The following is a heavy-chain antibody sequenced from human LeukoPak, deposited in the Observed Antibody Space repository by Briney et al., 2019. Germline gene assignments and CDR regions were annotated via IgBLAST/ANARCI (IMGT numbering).Heavy chain of an antibody. V-gene: IGHV1-8*01. CDR3: ARYCSSTSCNADD. Sequence: GASVKVSCKASGYTFTSYDINWGRQATGQGLEWMGWMNPNSGNTGYAQKFQGRVTMTRNTSISTAYMELSSLRSEDTAVYYCARYCSSTSCNADDWGQGTLVTVSS. J-gene: IGHJ4*02. D-gene: IGHD2-2*01. CDR1: GYTFTSYD. CDR2: MNPNSGNT.